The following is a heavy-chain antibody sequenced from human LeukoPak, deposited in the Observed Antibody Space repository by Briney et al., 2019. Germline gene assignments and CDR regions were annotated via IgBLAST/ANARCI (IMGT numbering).Heavy chain of an antibody. CDR2: ISSSCSTI. V-gene: IGHV3-48*03. J-gene: IGHJ4*02. Sequence: YISSSCSTIYYADSVKGRFTISRDNAKNSLYLQMNSLRAEDTAVYYCARELYSSGWFDYWGQGTLVTVSS. CDR3: ARELYSSGWFDY. D-gene: IGHD6-19*01.